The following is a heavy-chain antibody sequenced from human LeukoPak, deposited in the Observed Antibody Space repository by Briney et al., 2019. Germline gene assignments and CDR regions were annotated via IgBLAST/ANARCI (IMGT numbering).Heavy chain of an antibody. CDR2: ISSNGGSS. CDR1: GFTFSSYS. Sequence: PGGPLRLSCAASGFTFSSYSINWDRQAPGKGLEYVSGISSNGGSSFYADSVKGRLTISRDNSKNTLYLQMSSLRAEDTAVYYCVKITSVTGGDCWGQGTRLTVSS. V-gene: IGHV3-64D*09. D-gene: IGHD1-1*01. J-gene: IGHJ4*02. CDR3: VKITSVTGGDC.